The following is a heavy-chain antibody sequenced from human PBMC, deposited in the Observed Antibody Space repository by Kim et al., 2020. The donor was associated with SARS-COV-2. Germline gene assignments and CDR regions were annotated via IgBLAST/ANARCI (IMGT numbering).Heavy chain of an antibody. D-gene: IGHD1-26*01. CDR2: IRSKANSDAT. V-gene: IGHV3-73*01. J-gene: IGHJ3*02. CDR3: AGGPPYSASYWDAVDI. CDR1: GFTLSGSA. Sequence: GGSLRLSCAASGFTLSGSAMHWVRQASGKGLEWVGGIRSKANSDATTYAASVKGRFTISRDDSKNTAYLQKNSLKTEDTAEYYCAGGPPYSASYWDAVDIWGQGTLVTVSS.